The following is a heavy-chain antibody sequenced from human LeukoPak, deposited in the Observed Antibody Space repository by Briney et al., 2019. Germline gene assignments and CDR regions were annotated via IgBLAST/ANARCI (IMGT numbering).Heavy chain of an antibody. D-gene: IGHD3-22*01. CDR2: IYYSGST. Sequence: PSETLSLTCTVSGGSISSYYWSWIRQPPGKGLEWIGYIYYSGSTNYNPSLKSRVTISVDTSKNQFSLKLSSVTAPATAVYYCARAGRYYDSSGYPLPYYYYGMDVWGQGTTVTVSS. CDR1: GGSISSYY. V-gene: IGHV4-59*01. CDR3: ARAGRYYDSSGYPLPYYYYGMDV. J-gene: IGHJ6*02.